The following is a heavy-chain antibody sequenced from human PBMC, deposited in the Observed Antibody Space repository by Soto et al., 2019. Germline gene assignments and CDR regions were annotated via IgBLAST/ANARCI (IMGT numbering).Heavy chain of an antibody. J-gene: IGHJ4*02. CDR2: IYYGGIT. Sequence: SGTLCLTGSFSCGSIISDDYYWSWIRHPPGKGLEWIVYIYYGGITYYNPSLKSRVTISVDTSKNQFSLKMSSVTAADTAVYYCARAVAVAGSYSFNYWGQGTLVTVSS. CDR3: ARAVAVAGSYSFNY. D-gene: IGHD2-21*02. CDR1: CGSIISDDYY. V-gene: IGHV4-30-4*01.